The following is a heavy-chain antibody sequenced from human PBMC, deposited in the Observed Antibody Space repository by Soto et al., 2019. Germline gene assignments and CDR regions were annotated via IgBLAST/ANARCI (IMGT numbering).Heavy chain of an antibody. D-gene: IGHD6-6*01. V-gene: IGHV4-59*01. J-gene: IGHJ4*02. CDR1: GGSIRSYY. CDR3: ARSIAARRFDY. CDR2: IYYSGST. Sequence: PSETLSLTCTVSGGSIRSYYWSWIRQPPGKGLEWIGYIYYSGSTNYNPSLKSRVTISVDTSKNQFSLKLSSVTAADTAVYYCARSIAARRFDYWGQGTLVTVSS.